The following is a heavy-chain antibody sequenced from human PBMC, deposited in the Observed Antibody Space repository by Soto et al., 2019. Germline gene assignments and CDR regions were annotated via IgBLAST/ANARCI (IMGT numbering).Heavy chain of an antibody. CDR2: IWFDGSNK. Sequence: QVQLVESGGGVVQPGRSLRLSCAASGFTFSSYGMHWVRQAPGKGLEWVAVIWFDGSNKFYADSVKGRFTISRDNSKNTVSLQMNSLIDEDSAAYYCATTGPYWGQGTLVTVSS. J-gene: IGHJ4*02. V-gene: IGHV3-33*01. CDR3: ATTGPY. CDR1: GFTFSSYG.